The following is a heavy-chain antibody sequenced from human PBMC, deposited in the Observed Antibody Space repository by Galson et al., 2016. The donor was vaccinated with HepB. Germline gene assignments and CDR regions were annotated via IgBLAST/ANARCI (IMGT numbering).Heavy chain of an antibody. CDR3: ARLVRRDGYVD. V-gene: IGHV2-26*01. CDR2: IFSNDEK. CDR1: GFSLSNATVG. D-gene: IGHD5-24*01. J-gene: IGHJ4*02. Sequence: PALVKPTQTLTLTCTVSGFSLSNATVGVGWIRQPPGKALEWLAHIFSNDEKSYSTSLKRRLTISKDTSKSQVVLTLTNMGPVDTATYYCARLVRRDGYVDWGQGTLVTVSS.